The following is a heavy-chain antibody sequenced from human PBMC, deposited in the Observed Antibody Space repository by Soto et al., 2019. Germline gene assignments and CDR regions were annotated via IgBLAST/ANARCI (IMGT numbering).Heavy chain of an antibody. CDR1: GFTFSSYA. CDR2: ISGSGGST. D-gene: IGHD3-16*02. V-gene: IGHV3-23*01. Sequence: PGGSLRLSCAASGFTFSSYAMSWVRQAPGKGLEWVSAISGSGGSTYYADSVKGRFTISRDNSKNTLYLQMNSLRAEDTAVYYCAKEIEDYVWGSYRTKRRGMDVWGQGTTVTVSS. J-gene: IGHJ6*02. CDR3: AKEIEDYVWGSYRTKRRGMDV.